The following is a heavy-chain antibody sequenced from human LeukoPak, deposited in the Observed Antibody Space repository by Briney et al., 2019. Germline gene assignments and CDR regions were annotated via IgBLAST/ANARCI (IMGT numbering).Heavy chain of an antibody. CDR3: ASHYVSGSGRYTYYYGVDV. Sequence: GGSLRLSCAASGFTFSSYAMSWVRQAPGKGLEWVSAISGSGGSTYYADTVKGRFTISRDNSKNTLYLQMNSLRAEDTAVYFYASHYVSGSGRYTYYYGVDVWGQGTTVTVSS. V-gene: IGHV3-23*01. J-gene: IGHJ6*02. D-gene: IGHD1-26*01. CDR1: GFTFSSYA. CDR2: ISGSGGST.